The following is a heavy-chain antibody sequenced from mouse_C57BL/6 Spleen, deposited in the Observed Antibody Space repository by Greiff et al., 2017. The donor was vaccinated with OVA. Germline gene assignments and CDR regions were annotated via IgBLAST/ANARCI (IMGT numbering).Heavy chain of an antibody. J-gene: IGHJ4*01. D-gene: IGHD1-1*01. CDR2: ISDGGSYT. CDR1: GFTFSSYA. Sequence: EVKLVESGGGLVKPGGSLKLSCAASGFTFSSYAMSWVRQTPEKRLEWVATISDGGSYTYYPYQVKGLFTISRDNAKNNLYLQMSHLKSEDTAMYYCARGGSSYVDAMDYWGQGTSVTVSS. V-gene: IGHV5-4*03. CDR3: ARGGSSYVDAMDY.